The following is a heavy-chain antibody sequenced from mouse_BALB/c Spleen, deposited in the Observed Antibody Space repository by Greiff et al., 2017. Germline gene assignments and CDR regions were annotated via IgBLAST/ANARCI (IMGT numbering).Heavy chain of an antibody. CDR1: GFTFSSYA. J-gene: IGHJ2*01. CDR3: ARGLGALYYFDY. Sequence: EVQGVESGGGLVKPGGSLKLSCAASGFTFSSYAMSWVRQTPEKRLEWVASISSGGSTYYPDSVKGRFTISRDNDRNILYLQMSILRSEDTAMYYCARGLGALYYFDYWGQGTTLTVSS. V-gene: IGHV5-6-5*01. CDR2: ISSGGST. D-gene: IGHD3-1*01.